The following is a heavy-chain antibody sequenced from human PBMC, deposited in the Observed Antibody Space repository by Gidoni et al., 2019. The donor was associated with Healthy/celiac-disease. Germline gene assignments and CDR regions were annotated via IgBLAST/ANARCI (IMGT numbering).Heavy chain of an antibody. V-gene: IGHV3-21*01. J-gene: IGHJ4*02. CDR2: ISSSSSYI. D-gene: IGHD3-22*01. CDR3: ARAENYYDSSGYYCHFDY. Sequence: VQLVESGGGLVKPGGSLRLSCAASGFSFSIYSMNWVRPDPGKGLEWVSSISSSSSYIYYADSVKGRFTISRDNAKNSLYLQMNSLRAEDTAVYYCARAENYYDSSGYYCHFDYWGQGTLVTVSS. CDR1: GFSFSIYS.